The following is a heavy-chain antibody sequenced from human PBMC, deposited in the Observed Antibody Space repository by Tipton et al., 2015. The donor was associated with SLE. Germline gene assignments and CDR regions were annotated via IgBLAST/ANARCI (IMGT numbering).Heavy chain of an antibody. CDR3: ARTAGRSVKLWYFDL. V-gene: IGHV4-59*02. J-gene: IGHJ2*01. CDR2: VFYSGIT. Sequence: TLSLTCTVSGGSVSSFYWSWIRQPPGKGLEWIGYVFYSGITKYNPSLMSRVTMSIDTSKNQLSLRLSSVTAADTAVYYCARTAGRSVKLWYFDLWGRGTLVTVSS. CDR1: GGSVSSFY. D-gene: IGHD5-18*01.